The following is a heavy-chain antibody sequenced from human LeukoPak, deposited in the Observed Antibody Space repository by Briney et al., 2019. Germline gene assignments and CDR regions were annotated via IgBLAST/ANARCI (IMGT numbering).Heavy chain of an antibody. J-gene: IGHJ4*02. CDR3: ARDRDGYNLAPDY. CDR1: GYRFTSYW. CDR2: IYPGDSDT. V-gene: IGHV5-51*01. Sequence: GASLKISCKGSGYRFTSYWIGWVRPMPGKGLEWMGIIYPGDSDTRYSPSFQGQVTISADKSISTAYLQWSSLKASDTAMYYCARDRDGYNLAPDYWGQGTLVTVSS. D-gene: IGHD5-24*01.